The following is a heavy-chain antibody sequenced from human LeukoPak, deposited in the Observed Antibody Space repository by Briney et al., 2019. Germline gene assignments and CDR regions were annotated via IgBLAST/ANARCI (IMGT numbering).Heavy chain of an antibody. Sequence: SETLSLTCTVSGGSISNYYWSWIRQPPGKGPEWIGSIYYSGSTNYNPSLMSRVTLSVDTSRNQFSLKLSSVTAADSAVYFCARRGGDCSGRRCPTLLYYYAGMDVWGHGTTVTVSS. J-gene: IGHJ6*02. V-gene: IGHV4-59*01. D-gene: IGHD2-15*01. CDR3: ARRGGDCSGRRCPTLLYYYAGMDV. CDR2: IYYSGST. CDR1: GGSISNYY.